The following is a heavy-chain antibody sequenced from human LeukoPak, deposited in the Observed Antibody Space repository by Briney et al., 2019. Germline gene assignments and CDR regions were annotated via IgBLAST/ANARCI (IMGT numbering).Heavy chain of an antibody. D-gene: IGHD2-15*01. CDR2: IYPGDSDT. Sequence: GESLKISCKGSGYSFTSYWIGWVRQMPGKGLEWMGIIYPGDSDTRYSPSFQGQVTISADKSISTAYLQWSSLKASDTAMYYCARRVYYCSGGSCYPSEFDYRGQGTLVTVSS. V-gene: IGHV5-51*01. J-gene: IGHJ4*02. CDR1: GYSFTSYW. CDR3: ARRVYYCSGGSCYPSEFDY.